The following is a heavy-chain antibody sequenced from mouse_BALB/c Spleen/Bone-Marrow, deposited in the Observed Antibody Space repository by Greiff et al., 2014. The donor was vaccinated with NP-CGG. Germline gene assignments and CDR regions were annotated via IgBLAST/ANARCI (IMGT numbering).Heavy chain of an antibody. J-gene: IGHJ4*01. CDR1: GFSLTSHG. CDR2: IWRGGST. D-gene: IGHD2-13*01. CDR3: AKGSDYNGYAMDY. V-gene: IGHV2-5*01. Sequence: QVQLQQSGPGLVQPSQSLSITCTVSGFSLTSHGVNWVRQSPGKGLEWLGVIWRGGSTDYNAAFMSRLSITKDNSKSQVFFKMNSLQADDTAIYYCAKGSDYNGYAMDYWGQGTSVTVSS.